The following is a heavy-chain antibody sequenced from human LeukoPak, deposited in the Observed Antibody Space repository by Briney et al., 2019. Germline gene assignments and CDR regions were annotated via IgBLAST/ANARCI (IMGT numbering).Heavy chain of an antibody. CDR3: ASAHYDSSGYYFDD. J-gene: IGHJ4*02. V-gene: IGHV4-39*07. D-gene: IGHD3-22*01. CDR1: GGSISSSIYY. CDR2: IYYSGST. Sequence: SETLSLTCTVSGGSISSSIYYWGWIRPPPGKGLEWIGSIYYSGSTYYSPSLKSRVTISVDASKNQFSLKLSSVTAADTAVYYCASAHYDSSGYYFDDWGQGTLVTVSS.